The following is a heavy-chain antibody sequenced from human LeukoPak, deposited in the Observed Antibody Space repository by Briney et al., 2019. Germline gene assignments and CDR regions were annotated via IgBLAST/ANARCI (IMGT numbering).Heavy chain of an antibody. J-gene: IGHJ6*02. D-gene: IGHD3-10*01. Sequence: ASVKVSCKASGGTFSSYAISWVRQAPGQGLEWMGGIIPIFGTANYAQKFQGRVTITTDESTSTAYMELSSLRSEDTAVYYCARGRCGTMVYGMDVWGQGTTVTVSS. CDR2: IIPIFGTA. CDR1: GGTFSSYA. V-gene: IGHV1-69*05. CDR3: ARGRCGTMVYGMDV.